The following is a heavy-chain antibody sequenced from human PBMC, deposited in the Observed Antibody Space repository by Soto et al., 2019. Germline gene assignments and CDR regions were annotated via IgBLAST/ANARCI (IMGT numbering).Heavy chain of an antibody. Sequence: QITLKESGPTLVRLTQTLTLTCTFSGFSLSTSGLGVGWIRQPPGKALEWLALIYWNDDKRYSPSLKARLTITKDTSKHQVVLTMTNMDPVDTATYYCAHRPSGWYLFDYWGQGTLVTVSS. J-gene: IGHJ4*02. V-gene: IGHV2-5*01. CDR1: GFSLSTSGLG. CDR3: AHRPSGWYLFDY. D-gene: IGHD6-19*01. CDR2: IYWNDDK.